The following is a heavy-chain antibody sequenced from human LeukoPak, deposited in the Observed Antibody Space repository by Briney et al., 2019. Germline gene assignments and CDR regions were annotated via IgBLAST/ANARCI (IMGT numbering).Heavy chain of an antibody. Sequence: GGSLRLSCAASGFTFSSNAMTWVRQAPGKGLERVSAISADSSRADYADSVKGRFTISRDNSKNTLYLQVDSLRVEDTAVYYCARINPSVSALIRTPPDSWGQGTLVTVSS. CDR1: GFTFSSNA. CDR2: ISADSSRA. V-gene: IGHV3-23*01. J-gene: IGHJ5*01. D-gene: IGHD3-10*01. CDR3: ARINPSVSALIRTPPDS.